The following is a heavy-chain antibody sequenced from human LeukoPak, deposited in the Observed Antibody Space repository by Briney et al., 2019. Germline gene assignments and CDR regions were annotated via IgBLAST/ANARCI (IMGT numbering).Heavy chain of an antibody. Sequence: SETLSLTCTVSGYSISSDYYWGWIRQPPGKGLEWIGSIHHSGRTYYNPSLKSRVTISVDTSKNQFSLKLSSVTAADTAVYYCARDNLRWPHSEYWGQGTLVTVSS. CDR1: GYSISSDYY. V-gene: IGHV4-38-2*02. D-gene: IGHD4-23*01. CDR3: ARDNLRWPHSEY. J-gene: IGHJ4*02. CDR2: IHHSGRT.